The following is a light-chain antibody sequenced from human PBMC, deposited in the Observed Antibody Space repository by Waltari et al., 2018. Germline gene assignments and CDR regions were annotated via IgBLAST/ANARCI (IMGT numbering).Light chain of an antibody. V-gene: IGLV2-14*03. J-gene: IGLJ2*01. CDR3: SSYAVTATLL. CDR2: DVK. Sequence: QSVLTQPASVSGSPGQSTTISCTGTRGDVGGYDYVSWYQQQPGKAPKLLIYDVKNRPSGVANRFSGSKSSDTPSLTISGLQAEDEADYYCSSYAVTATLLFGGGTTLTVL. CDR1: RGDVGGYDY.